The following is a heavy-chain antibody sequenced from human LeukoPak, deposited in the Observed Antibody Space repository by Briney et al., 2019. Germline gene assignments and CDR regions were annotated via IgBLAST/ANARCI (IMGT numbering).Heavy chain of an antibody. CDR2: IYTSGRI. J-gene: IGHJ4*02. Sequence: SETLSLTCTVSGGSISSGSYHWSWIRQPTGKGLEWIGRIYTSGRINYNPSLKSRVTISVDTSKNHFSLKLRSGTAADTVVYYCAREGYSSTSWGQGTLVTVSS. V-gene: IGHV4-61*02. CDR1: GGSISSGSYH. D-gene: IGHD6-19*01. CDR3: AREGYSSTS.